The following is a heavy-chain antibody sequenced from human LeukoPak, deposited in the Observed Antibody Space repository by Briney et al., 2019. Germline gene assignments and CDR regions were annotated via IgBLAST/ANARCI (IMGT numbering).Heavy chain of an antibody. CDR3: ARAAVGTGNFDS. V-gene: IGHV4-4*07. CDR1: GGSISSYY. CDR2: IYTSENT. Sequence: SETLSLTRSVSGGSISSYYWSWIRQPAGKGLEWIGRIYTSENTNYNPSLKSRVTMSVDTSKNQFSLKMTSVTAADTAVYYCARAAVGTGNFDSWGQGTLVTVSS. J-gene: IGHJ4*02. D-gene: IGHD6-13*01.